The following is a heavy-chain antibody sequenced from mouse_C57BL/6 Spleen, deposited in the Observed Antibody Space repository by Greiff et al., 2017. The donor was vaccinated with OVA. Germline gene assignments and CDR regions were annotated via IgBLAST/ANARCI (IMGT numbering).Heavy chain of an antibody. V-gene: IGHV1-18*01. Sequence: EVKLQQSGPELVKPGASVKIPCKASGYTFTDYNMDWVKQSHGKSLEWIGAINPNNGGPFYHQKFKGKVTLTVDNSSSTASMALRSLTSEDTAVDYCAREGGIYYDYDGYCDVWGKGTTGTVSS. CDR1: GYTFTDYN. J-gene: IGHJ1*03. CDR2: INPNNGGP. D-gene: IGHD2-4*01. CDR3: AREGGIYYDYDGYCDV.